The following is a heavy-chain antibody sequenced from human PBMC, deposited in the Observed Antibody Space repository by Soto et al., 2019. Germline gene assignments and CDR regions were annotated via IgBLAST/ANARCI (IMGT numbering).Heavy chain of an antibody. CDR2: IFPVDSDT. CDR3: GITSCSYVSDWSGGTCDI. D-gene: IGHD3-9*01. V-gene: IGHV5-51*06. CDR1: GYSSTSSC. Sequence: PRGALRISCKRSGYSSTSSCSGWVPPKPGKGLEWMGLIFPVDSDTRYTPSFQSPVTLSPDTSISTPYLQKCSLWASETAMYYSGITSCSYVSDWSGGTCDIRSQGTMVTVSS. J-gene: IGHJ3*02.